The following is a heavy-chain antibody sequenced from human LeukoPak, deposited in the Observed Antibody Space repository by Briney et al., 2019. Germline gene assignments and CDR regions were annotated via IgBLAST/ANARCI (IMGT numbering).Heavy chain of an antibody. CDR2: MSPNSGDT. Sequence: ASVRVSCKTSGYTFTNLDINWLRQAPGQGLEWMGWMSPNSGDTGYAQKFQGRVSMTRDIFKSTAYMELSSLRSEDTAIYYCASNPPNTGDFYYWGLGTLVTVSS. D-gene: IGHD1-1*01. CDR1: GYTFTNLD. CDR3: ASNPPNTGDFYY. J-gene: IGHJ4*02. V-gene: IGHV1-8*01.